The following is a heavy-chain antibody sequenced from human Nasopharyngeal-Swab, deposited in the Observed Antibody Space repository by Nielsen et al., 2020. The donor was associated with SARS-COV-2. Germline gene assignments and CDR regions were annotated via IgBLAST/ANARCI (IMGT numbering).Heavy chain of an antibody. V-gene: IGHV3-23*01. Sequence: GGSLRLSCAASGFTFSSYAMSWVRQAPGKGLEWVSAISGSGGSTYYADSVKGRFTITRDNSKNTLYVKMNSLRAEDTAVYYCAKHREVRGHYYYYYGMDVWGQGTTVTVSS. D-gene: IGHD3-10*01. J-gene: IGHJ6*02. CDR1: GFTFSSYA. CDR3: AKHREVRGHYYYYYGMDV. CDR2: ISGSGGST.